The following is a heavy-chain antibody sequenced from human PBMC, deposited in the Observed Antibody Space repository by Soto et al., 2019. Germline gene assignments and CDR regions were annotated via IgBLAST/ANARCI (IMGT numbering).Heavy chain of an antibody. CDR3: ARGMGGSYY. CDR2: INPNSGGT. D-gene: IGHD1-26*01. V-gene: IGHV1-2*04. J-gene: IGHJ4*02. Sequence: ASVKVSCKASGYTFTGYYMHWVRQAPGQGLEWMGWINPNSGGTNYAQKFQGWVTMTRDTSKNQFSLKLSSVTAADTAVYYCARGMGGSYYWGQGTLVTVSS. CDR1: GYTFTGYY.